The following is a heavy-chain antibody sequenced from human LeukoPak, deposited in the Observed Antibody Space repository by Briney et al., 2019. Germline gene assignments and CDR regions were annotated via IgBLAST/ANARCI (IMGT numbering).Heavy chain of an antibody. CDR1: GYTFTGYW. CDR2: IYPGDSNT. Sequence: GQSLKISSQASGYTFTGYWIAWVRQTPRKCLEWMGIIYPGDSNTTYSPSSQHQVTISADTPTTTPSLQWNTLKNSDRGMYYCARNRAMEWLAGPHYHYFMDVWGRGTTVTVSS. J-gene: IGHJ6*03. CDR3: ARNRAMEWLAGPHYHYFMDV. V-gene: IGHV5-51*04. D-gene: IGHD3-3*01.